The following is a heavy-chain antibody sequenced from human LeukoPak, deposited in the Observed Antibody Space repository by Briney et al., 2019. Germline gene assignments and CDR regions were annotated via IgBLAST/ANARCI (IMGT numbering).Heavy chain of an antibody. CDR3: GMATIFTGDAFDI. J-gene: IGHJ3*02. Sequence: PGGSLTLSCAASGFTFSSYAMSWVRQPPGKGLEWVSAISGSGGSTYYADSVKGRSTSSTENSKNTLYLKMNSLRAEDTAVYYCGMATIFTGDAFDIWGQGTMVTVSS. D-gene: IGHD5-12*01. CDR2: ISGSGGST. CDR1: GFTFSSYA. V-gene: IGHV3-23*01.